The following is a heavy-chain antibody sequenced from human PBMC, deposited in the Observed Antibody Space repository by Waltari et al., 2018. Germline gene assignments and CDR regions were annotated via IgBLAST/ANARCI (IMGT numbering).Heavy chain of an antibody. CDR3: ARDRGRGLYLDS. J-gene: IGHJ4*02. D-gene: IGHD2-15*01. CDR2: RHRRGKT. CDR1: GDSMSSNNW. Sequence: QLQLQESGPGLVKPSGTLSLTCTVSGDSMSSNNWGSWVHQTPETGLEWIGQRHRRGKTNYNPSLERRGTISIDTANNHFSLKVTSTTAADTAVYYCARDRGRGLYLDSWGQGTLVTVSP. V-gene: IGHV4-4*02.